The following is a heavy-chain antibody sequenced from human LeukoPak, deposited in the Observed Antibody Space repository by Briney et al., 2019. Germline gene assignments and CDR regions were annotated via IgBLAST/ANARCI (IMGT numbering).Heavy chain of an antibody. CDR2: IYYSGST. Sequence: PSGTLSLTCTVSGGSISSSSYYWGWIRQPPGKGLEWIGSIYYSGSTYYNPSLKSRVTISVDTSKNQFSLNLYSVTAADTAVFYCARSYYYDYRQIDYWGQGTLVTVSS. CDR1: GGSISSSSYY. J-gene: IGHJ4*02. D-gene: IGHD3-22*01. V-gene: IGHV4-39*01. CDR3: ARSYYYDYRQIDY.